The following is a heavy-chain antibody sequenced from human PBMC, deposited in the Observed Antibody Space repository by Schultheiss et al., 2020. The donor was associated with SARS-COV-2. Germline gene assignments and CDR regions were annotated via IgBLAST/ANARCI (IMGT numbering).Heavy chain of an antibody. CDR3: AKEEQQPYFDY. CDR1: GFTFSSYE. V-gene: IGHV3-48*03. J-gene: IGHJ4*02. Sequence: GGSLRLSCAASGFTFSSYEMNWVRQAPGKGLEWVSYISSSGSTIYYADSVKGRFTISRDNAKNSLYLQMNSLRAEDTAVYYCAKEEQQPYFDYWGQGTLVTVSS. D-gene: IGHD6-13*01. CDR2: ISSSGSTI.